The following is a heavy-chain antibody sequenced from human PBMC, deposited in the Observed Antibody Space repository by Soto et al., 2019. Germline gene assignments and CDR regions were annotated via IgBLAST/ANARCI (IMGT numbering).Heavy chain of an antibody. Sequence: QVQLVQSGAEVKKPGASVKVSCKASGYTFTNYAMHWVRQAPGQRLEWMGWVIAGNGKTKFSQKFQGRLTFIRDTSACIAYMELTSLSSEDTSVYYCARVGCSIDICYRYWIFDLWGRGTLVTVSS. V-gene: IGHV1-3*01. CDR1: GYTFTNYA. CDR3: ARVGCSIDICYRYWIFDL. J-gene: IGHJ2*01. CDR2: VIAGNGKT. D-gene: IGHD2-15*01.